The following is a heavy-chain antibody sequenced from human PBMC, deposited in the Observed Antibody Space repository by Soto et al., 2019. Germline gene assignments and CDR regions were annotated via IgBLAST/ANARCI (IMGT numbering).Heavy chain of an antibody. Sequence: SKTLSLTCAVYDGSFSGYYWSWIRQPPGKGLEWFGEINHSGSTNYNPSLKSRVTISVDTSKNQFSLKLSSVTAADTAVYYCARDSIPIGVVVISSRVGWLDPWGPGPLVTVSS. V-gene: IGHV4-34*01. J-gene: IGHJ5*02. CDR3: ARDSIPIGVVVISSRVGWLDP. CDR2: INHSGST. CDR1: DGSFSGYY. D-gene: IGHD3-22*01.